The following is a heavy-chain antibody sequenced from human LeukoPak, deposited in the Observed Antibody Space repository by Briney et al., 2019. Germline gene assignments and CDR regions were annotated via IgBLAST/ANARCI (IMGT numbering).Heavy chain of an antibody. J-gene: IGHJ5*02. CDR3: ARDADYSNYRNWFDP. V-gene: IGHV3-7*01. D-gene: IGHD4-11*01. Sequence: GGSLRLSCAASGFTFSSYWMSWVRQAPGKGLEWVANIKQDGSEKYYVDSVKGRFTISRDNAKNPLYLQMNSLRAEDTAVYYCARDADYSNYRNWFDPWGQGTLVTVSS. CDR2: IKQDGSEK. CDR1: GFTFSSYW.